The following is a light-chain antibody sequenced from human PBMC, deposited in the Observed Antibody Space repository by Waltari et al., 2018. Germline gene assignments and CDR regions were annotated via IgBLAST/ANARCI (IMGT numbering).Light chain of an antibody. CDR2: SVS. J-gene: IGKJ2*01. CDR1: QKIYTY. CDR3: QQSYNTPPMYT. V-gene: IGKV1-39*01. Sequence: DIQMTQSPSSLSASVGYRVTITCRASQKIYTYLNWYQQKAGKAPNLLISSVSTLQSGVPSRFSGSGSGTEFTLTISSLQPEDFATYFCQQSYNTPPMYTFGQGTKLELK.